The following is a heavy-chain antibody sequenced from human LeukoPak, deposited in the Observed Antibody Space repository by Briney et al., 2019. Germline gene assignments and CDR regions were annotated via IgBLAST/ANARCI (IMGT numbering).Heavy chain of an antibody. CDR3: AKGLVGSSIADFFDY. V-gene: IGHV3-9*03. CDR2: ISWNSGSI. J-gene: IGHJ4*02. Sequence: PGRSLRLSCAASGFTFSSYAMHWVRQAPGKGLEWVSGISWNSGSIGYADSVKGRFTISRDNAKNSLYLQMNSLRGEDMALYYCAKGLVGSSIADFFDYWGQGILVTVSS. CDR1: GFTFSSYA. D-gene: IGHD6-6*01.